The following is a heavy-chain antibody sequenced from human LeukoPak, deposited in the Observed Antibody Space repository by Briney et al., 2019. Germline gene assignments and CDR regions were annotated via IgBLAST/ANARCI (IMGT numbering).Heavy chain of an antibody. CDR2: IIPIFGTA. CDR3: AREDTGYSYGYVPKRGLVDPYYYYGMDV. V-gene: IGHV1-69*13. Sequence: ASVKVSCKASGATFSSYAISWVRQAPGQGLEWVGGIIPIFGTANYAQKFQGRVTITADESTSTAYMELSSLRSEDTAVYYCAREDTGYSYGYVPKRGLVDPYYYYGMDVWGQGTTVTVSS. CDR1: GATFSSYA. D-gene: IGHD5-18*01. J-gene: IGHJ6*02.